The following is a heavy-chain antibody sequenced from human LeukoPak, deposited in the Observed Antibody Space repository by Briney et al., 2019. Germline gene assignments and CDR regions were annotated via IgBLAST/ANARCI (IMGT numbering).Heavy chain of an antibody. CDR3: ARRAAAGTFSDY. CDR2: IYPGDSDT. J-gene: IGHJ4*02. Sequence: GESLKISCKGPGNSFNTYWIAWVRQLPGKGLEWTGIIYPGDSDTRYSPSFQGQVTISADKSISTAYLQWSSLKASDTAMYYCARRAAAGTFSDYWGQGTLVTVSS. D-gene: IGHD6-13*01. V-gene: IGHV5-51*01. CDR1: GNSFNTYW.